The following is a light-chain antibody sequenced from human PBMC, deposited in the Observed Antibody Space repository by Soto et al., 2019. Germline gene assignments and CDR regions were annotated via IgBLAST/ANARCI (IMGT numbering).Light chain of an antibody. J-gene: IGKJ4*01. CDR1: QSILYSSNNKNY. Sequence: DIVMTQSPDSLAVSLGERATINCRSSQSILYSSNNKNYLAWYQQKPGQPPKLLIYWASIRESGVPDRFSGSGSGTDFTLTISSLQAEDVAVYYCQQYYITPHTSGGGTKVEIK. CDR2: WAS. V-gene: IGKV4-1*01. CDR3: QQYYITPHT.